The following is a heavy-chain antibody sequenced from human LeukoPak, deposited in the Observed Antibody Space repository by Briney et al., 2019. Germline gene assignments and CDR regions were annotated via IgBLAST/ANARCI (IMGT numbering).Heavy chain of an antibody. J-gene: IGHJ4*02. V-gene: IGHV1-2*02. CDR1: GYTFTGYY. D-gene: IGHD3-10*01. Sequence: GASVKVSCKASGYTFTGYYMHWVRQAPGQGLEWMGWINPNSGGTNYVQKFQGRVTMTRDTSISTAYMELSRLRSEDTAVYYCARDHSPLWFGELFPRAFGYWGQGTLVTVSS. CDR3: ARDHSPLWFGELFPRAFGY. CDR2: INPNSGGT.